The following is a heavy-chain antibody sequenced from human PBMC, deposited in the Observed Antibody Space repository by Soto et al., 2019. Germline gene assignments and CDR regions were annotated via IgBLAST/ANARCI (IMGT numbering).Heavy chain of an antibody. CDR1: GGSISSGGYY. D-gene: IGHD3-22*01. CDR3: ARDWRSSYDSWGDAFDI. CDR2: IYYSGST. J-gene: IGHJ3*02. Sequence: QVQLQESGPGLVKPSQTLSVTCTVSGGSISSGGYYWSWIRQDPGKGLEWIGYIYYSGSTYYNPSLNIRVTISVETSKNQFSLKLGSVTAADTAVYYCARDWRSSYDSWGDAFDIWGQGTMVTVSS. V-gene: IGHV4-31*03.